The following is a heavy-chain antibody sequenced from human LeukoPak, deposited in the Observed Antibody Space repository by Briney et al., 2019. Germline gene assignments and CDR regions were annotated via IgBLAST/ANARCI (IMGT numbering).Heavy chain of an antibody. D-gene: IGHD2-15*01. V-gene: IGHV1-24*01. J-gene: IGHJ6*04. CDR2: FDPEDGET. Sequence: ASVKVSYKVSGYTLTELSMHWVRQAPGKGLEWMGGFDPEDGETIYAQKFQGRVTMTEDTSTDTAYMELSSLRSEDTAVYYCATDGYCSGGSCYRSYYCGVDVWGKGTTVTVSS. CDR3: ATDGYCSGGSCYRSYYCGVDV. CDR1: GYTLTELS.